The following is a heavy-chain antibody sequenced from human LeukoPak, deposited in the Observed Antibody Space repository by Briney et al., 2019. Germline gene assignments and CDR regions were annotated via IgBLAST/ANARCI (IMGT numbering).Heavy chain of an antibody. CDR3: ARSGVPEIDY. CDR2: IFYSGST. D-gene: IGHD1-26*01. V-gene: IGHV4-31*03. J-gene: IGHJ4*02. CDR1: GGSIDKGGYF. Sequence: PSETLSLTCTVSGGSIDKGGYFRSWIRQHPGKGLEWIGYIFYSGSTYYNPSLMSRLTISIDTSKNQFSLRLSSVTAADTAVYYCARSGVPEIDYWGQGTLVTVSS.